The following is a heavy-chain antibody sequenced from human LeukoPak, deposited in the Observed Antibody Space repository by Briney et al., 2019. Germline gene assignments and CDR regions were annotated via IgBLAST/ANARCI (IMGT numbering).Heavy chain of an antibody. D-gene: IGHD6-19*01. CDR1: GGSISSYY. Sequence: SETLSLTCTVSGGSISSYYWSWIRQPAGKGLEWIGRMYSSGNTNYNPSLKSRVTMSVDTSKNQFSLKLSSVTAADTAVYYCVREYSSDRYFDYWGQGTLVTVSS. V-gene: IGHV4-4*07. CDR2: MYSSGNT. J-gene: IGHJ4*02. CDR3: VREYSSDRYFDY.